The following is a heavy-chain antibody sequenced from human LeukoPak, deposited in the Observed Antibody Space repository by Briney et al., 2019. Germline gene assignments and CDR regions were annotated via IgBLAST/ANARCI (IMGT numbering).Heavy chain of an antibody. CDR1: GFAFGSHA. D-gene: IGHD5-12*01. V-gene: IGHV3-21*01. CDR2: IGSAGNSI. J-gene: IGHJ4*02. CDR3: ARQWDAGYDLNQ. Sequence: GGLRLSCLASGFAFGSHAMHWIRLAPGKGLEWLSSIGSAGNSIYYADSVKGRFTISRDNAKNSLYLQMNSLRADDTALYYCARQWDAGYDLNQWGQGTLVTVSS.